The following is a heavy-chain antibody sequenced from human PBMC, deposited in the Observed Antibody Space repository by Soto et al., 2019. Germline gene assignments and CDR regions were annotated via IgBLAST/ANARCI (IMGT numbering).Heavy chain of an antibody. CDR2: IYHSRST. J-gene: IGHJ6*02. Sequence: SETLSLTCAVSGGSISSGGYSWSWIRQPPGKGLEWIGYIYHSRSTYYNPSLKSRVTISVDRSKNQFSLKLSSVTAADTAMYYCASGGGSGRGYYYYYYGMDVWGQGTTVTVSS. CDR3: ASGGGSGRGYYYYYYGMDV. V-gene: IGHV4-30-2*01. CDR1: GGSISSGGYS. D-gene: IGHD3-10*01.